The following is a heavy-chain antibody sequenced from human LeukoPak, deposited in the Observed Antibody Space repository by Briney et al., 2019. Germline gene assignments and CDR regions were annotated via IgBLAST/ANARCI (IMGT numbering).Heavy chain of an antibody. D-gene: IGHD6-13*01. CDR2: INSDGRST. J-gene: IGHJ4*02. CDR3: GKEIGSRDDD. Sequence: GGSLRLSCVASGFTFSSYWMHWVRQAPGKGLVWVSHINSDGRSTTYADSVKGRFTISRDNAKNSLFLQMNSLRTEDTALYYCGKEIGSRDDDWGQGTLVTVSS. V-gene: IGHV3-74*01. CDR1: GFTFSSYW.